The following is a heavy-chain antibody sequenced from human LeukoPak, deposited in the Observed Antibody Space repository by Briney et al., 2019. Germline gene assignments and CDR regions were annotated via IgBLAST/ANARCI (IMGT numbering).Heavy chain of an antibody. CDR2: IIPIFGTA. CDR1: GGTFSSYA. Sequence: GASVKVSCKASGGTFSSYAISWVRQAPGQGLEWMGGIIPIFGTANYAQKFQGRVAITADESTSTAYMELSSLRSEDTAVYYCARDPQETGDSSGLRGPRNDYWGQGTLVTVSS. V-gene: IGHV1-69*13. CDR3: ARDPQETGDSSGLRGPRNDY. J-gene: IGHJ4*02. D-gene: IGHD3-22*01.